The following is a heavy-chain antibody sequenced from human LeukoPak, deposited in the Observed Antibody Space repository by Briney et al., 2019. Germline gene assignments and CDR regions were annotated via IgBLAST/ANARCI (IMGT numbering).Heavy chain of an antibody. CDR3: ARTFWDYDYFYYYMDV. CDR2: IYYNGST. J-gene: IGHJ6*03. V-gene: IGHV4-59*08. Sequence: SETLSLTCALSGGSMISYYWSWIRQSPGRGLEWLGYIYYNGSTNYHPSFKSRVSISVDTSKNEFSLKLRSVTAADTALYYCARTFWDYDYFYYYMDVWGKGTTVTVSS. CDR1: GGSMISYY. D-gene: IGHD3/OR15-3a*01.